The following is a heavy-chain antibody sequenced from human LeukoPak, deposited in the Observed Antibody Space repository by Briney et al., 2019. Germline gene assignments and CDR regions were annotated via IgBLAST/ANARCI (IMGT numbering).Heavy chain of an antibody. D-gene: IGHD4-17*01. V-gene: IGHV3-23*01. CDR3: AKLGYGDTAGYFDY. CDR1: GFTFSSYA. Sequence: GGSLRLSCAASGFTFSSYAMSWVRQAPGKGLEWVSAISGSGGSAYYADSVKGRFTISRDNSKNTLYLQMNSLRAEDTAVYYCAKLGYGDTAGYFDYWGQGTLVTVSS. CDR2: ISGSGGSA. J-gene: IGHJ4*02.